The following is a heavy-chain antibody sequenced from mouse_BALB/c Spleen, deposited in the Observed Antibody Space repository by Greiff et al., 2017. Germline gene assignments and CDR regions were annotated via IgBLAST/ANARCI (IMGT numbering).Heavy chain of an antibody. CDR1: GFTFSSFG. CDR3: ARDWHYAMDY. Sequence: EVQVVESGGGLVQPGGSRKLSCAASGFTFSSFGMHWVRQAPEKGLEWVAYISSGSSTIYYADTVKGRFTISRDNTKNTLFLQMTSLRSEDTAMYYCARDWHYAMDYWGEGTSVTVSS. J-gene: IGHJ4*01. CDR2: ISSGSSTI. D-gene: IGHD4-1*01. V-gene: IGHV5-17*02.